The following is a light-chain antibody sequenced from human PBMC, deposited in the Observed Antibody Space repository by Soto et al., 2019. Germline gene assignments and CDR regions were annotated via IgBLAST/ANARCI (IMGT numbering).Light chain of an antibody. CDR1: SSDIGVYNY. V-gene: IGLV2-14*01. CDR2: EVN. J-gene: IGLJ1*01. Sequence: QSVLTQPASVSGSPGQSITFSCTGTSSDIGVYNYVSWYQQHPGKAPKLMIYEVNNRPSGVSNRFSGSKSGNTASLTISGLQAEDEADYYCISYTTSNTYVFGTGTKGTVL. CDR3: ISYTTSNTYV.